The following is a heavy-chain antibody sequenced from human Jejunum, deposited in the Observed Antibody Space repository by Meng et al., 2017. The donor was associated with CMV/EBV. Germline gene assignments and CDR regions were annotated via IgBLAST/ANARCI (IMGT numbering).Heavy chain of an antibody. J-gene: IGHJ4*02. Sequence: ASGFTFSSYAMHWVRQAPGKGLEYVSAISSNGGITYYADSMRGRFTISRDNSKNTLYLQMGSLRGEDMAVYYCARAPYRDPTYYFDYWGQGTLVTVSS. CDR3: ARAPYRDPTYYFDY. CDR2: ISSNGGIT. D-gene: IGHD5-18*01. V-gene: IGHV3-64*02. CDR1: GFTFSSYA.